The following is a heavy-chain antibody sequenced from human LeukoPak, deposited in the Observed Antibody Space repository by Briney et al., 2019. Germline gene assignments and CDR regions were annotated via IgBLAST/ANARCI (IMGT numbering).Heavy chain of an antibody. CDR3: ASLVVGQNWFDP. J-gene: IGHJ5*02. CDR1: GFSLGNYP. Sequence: GGSLRLSCAASGFSLGNYPMNWVRQTPGKGLEWISFISSSSRSIDYAASVKGRFTISRDNAKNSLFLEMNSLRAEDTATYYCASLVVGQNWFDPWGQGTRVTVSS. V-gene: IGHV3-48*01. CDR2: ISSSSRSI. D-gene: IGHD2-15*01.